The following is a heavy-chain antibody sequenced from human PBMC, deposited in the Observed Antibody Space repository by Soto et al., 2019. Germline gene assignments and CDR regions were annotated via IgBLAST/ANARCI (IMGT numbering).Heavy chain of an antibody. CDR2: INHSGST. CDR1: GGSFIGYY. Sequence: SETLSLTCAVYGGSFIGYYWSWIRQPPGKGLEWIGEINHSGSTNYNPSLKSRVTISVDTSKNQFSLKLSSVTAADTAVYYCASLRTVYYYYGMDVWGQGTTVTVSS. V-gene: IGHV4-34*01. D-gene: IGHD2-21*02. CDR3: ASLRTVYYYYGMDV. J-gene: IGHJ6*02.